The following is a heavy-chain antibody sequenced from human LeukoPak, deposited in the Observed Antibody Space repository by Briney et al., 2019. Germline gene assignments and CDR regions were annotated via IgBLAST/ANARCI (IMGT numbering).Heavy chain of an antibody. J-gene: IGHJ4*02. Sequence: PGGSLRLSCAASGFTFSSYSMNWVRQAPGKGLEWVSSISSSSSYIYYADSVKGRFTISRDNAKNSLYLQMNSLRAEDTALYHCARGVTIFGVVQDFDYWGQGTLVTVSS. V-gene: IGHV3-21*04. CDR2: ISSSSSYI. D-gene: IGHD3-3*01. CDR3: ARGVTIFGVVQDFDY. CDR1: GFTFSSYS.